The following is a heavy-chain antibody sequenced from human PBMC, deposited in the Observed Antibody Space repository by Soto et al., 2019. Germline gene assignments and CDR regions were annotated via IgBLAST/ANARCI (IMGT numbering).Heavy chain of an antibody. CDR1: GGSISSYY. Sequence: SETLSLTCTVSGGSISSYYCSWIRQRPGKGLEWIAYIYFGGSTNYNPSLKSRVTISVDTSKNHFSLKLISVTAADTAVYYCARDNGDYYYGMDVWGQGTTVTVSS. CDR3: ARDNGDYYYGMDV. CDR2: IYFGGST. V-gene: IGHV4-59*01. J-gene: IGHJ6*02. D-gene: IGHD4-17*01.